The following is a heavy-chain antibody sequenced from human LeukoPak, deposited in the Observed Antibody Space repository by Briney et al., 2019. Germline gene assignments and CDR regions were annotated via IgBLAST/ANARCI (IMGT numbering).Heavy chain of an antibody. Sequence: XGWVRQMPXKXXEWMGIIYPGDSDTRYSPSFQGQVTISADKSISTAYLQWSSLKASDTAMYYCARQGEFNDYDLKDWGQGTLVTVSS. CDR3: ARQGEFNDYDLKD. CDR2: IYPGDSDT. J-gene: IGHJ4*02. D-gene: IGHD3-16*01. V-gene: IGHV5-51*01.